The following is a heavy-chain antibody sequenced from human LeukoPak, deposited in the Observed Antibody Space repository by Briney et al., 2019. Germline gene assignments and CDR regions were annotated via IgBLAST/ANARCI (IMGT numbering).Heavy chain of an antibody. CDR3: ATGTNDILTGPKA. CDR1: GFTFNNAW. V-gene: IGHV3-15*07. D-gene: IGHD3-9*01. Sequence: GGSLRLSCAASGFTFNNAWMNWVRQAPGKGLEWVGRVKSKTDGGTTDYVAPVKGRFTISRDDSKNTLYLQMNSLKTEDTAVYYCATGTNDILTGPKAWGQGTLVTVSS. J-gene: IGHJ5*02. CDR2: VKSKTDGGTT.